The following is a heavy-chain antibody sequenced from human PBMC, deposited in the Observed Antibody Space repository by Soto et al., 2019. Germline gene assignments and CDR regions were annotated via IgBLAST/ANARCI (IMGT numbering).Heavy chain of an antibody. CDR3: ARWGSSTLYYAMDV. CDR1: GYSFSSYW. CDR2: IYPGDSDT. J-gene: IGHJ6*02. Sequence: PGEALKISGERCGYSFSSYWIGRARQMPGKGLEWMGIIYPGDSDTRYSPSFQGQVTISADKSVNTAYLQWSSLKASDTAIYYCARWGSSTLYYAMDVWGQGTTVTVSS. D-gene: IGHD2-2*01. V-gene: IGHV5-51*01.